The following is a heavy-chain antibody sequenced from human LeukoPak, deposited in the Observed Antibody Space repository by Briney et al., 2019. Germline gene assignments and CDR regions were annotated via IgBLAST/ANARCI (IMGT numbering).Heavy chain of an antibody. Sequence: SVKVSCKASGYTFSSYGISWVRQAPGQGLEWMGGIIPIFGTANYAQKFQGRVTITADKSSTTVYMELSSLRSEDTAVYYCASPPVPQAAAITPGYFYYYMDVWGKGTTVTVSS. CDR1: GYTFSSYG. D-gene: IGHD6-13*01. J-gene: IGHJ6*03. V-gene: IGHV1-69*06. CDR3: ASPPVPQAAAITPGYFYYYMDV. CDR2: IIPIFGTA.